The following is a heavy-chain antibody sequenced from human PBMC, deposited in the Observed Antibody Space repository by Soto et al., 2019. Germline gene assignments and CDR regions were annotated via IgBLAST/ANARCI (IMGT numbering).Heavy chain of an antibody. J-gene: IGHJ6*02. Sequence: SETLSLTCAVYGGSFSGYYWSWIRQPPGKGLEWIGEINHSGSTNYNPSLKSRVTISVDTSKNQFSLKLSSVTAADTAVYYCARGTGVGYYYGMDVWGHGTTVTVSS. V-gene: IGHV4-34*01. CDR1: GGSFSGYY. D-gene: IGHD2-8*01. CDR2: INHSGST. CDR3: ARGTGVGYYYGMDV.